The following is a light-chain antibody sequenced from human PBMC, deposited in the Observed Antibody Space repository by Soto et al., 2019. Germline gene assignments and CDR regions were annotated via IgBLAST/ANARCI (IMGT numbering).Light chain of an antibody. CDR3: LHDVYYAEA. V-gene: IGKV1-5*03. CDR2: MAS. CDR1: QTISSW. Sequence: DILMTQSPATLSGSAGDRVTITCRASQTISSWLAWYQQKPGKAPKLLIYMASTLKSGVPSRFSGSGSGTECLLTLSRLQPDGFSSYYCLHDVYYAEAFGQGTKVDIK. J-gene: IGKJ1*01.